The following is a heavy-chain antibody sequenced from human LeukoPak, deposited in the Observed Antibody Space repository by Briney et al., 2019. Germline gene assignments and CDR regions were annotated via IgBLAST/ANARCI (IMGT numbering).Heavy chain of an antibody. V-gene: IGHV4-59*01. J-gene: IGHJ5*02. CDR3: ARAHQYSSSWFNWFDP. CDR1: GGSISRYY. CDR2: VYYSGST. Sequence: SETLSLTCIVSGGSISRYYWSWIRQPPGKGLEWIGCVYYSGSTNYNPSLKSRVTISVDTSKNQFSLKLSSVTAADTAVYYCARAHQYSSSWFNWFDPWGQGTLVTVSS. D-gene: IGHD6-13*01.